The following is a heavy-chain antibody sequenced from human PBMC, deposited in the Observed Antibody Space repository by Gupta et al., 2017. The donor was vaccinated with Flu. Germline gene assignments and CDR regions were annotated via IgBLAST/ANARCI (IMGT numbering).Heavy chain of an antibody. D-gene: IGHD6-19*01. V-gene: IGHV3-23*01. J-gene: IGHJ2*01. CDR3: AKDRDSSGWYGWYFDL. CDR1: GFTFSSYA. Sequence: EVQLLESGGGLVQPGGSLRLSCAASGFTFSSYAMSWVRQAPGKGLEWVSAISGSGGSTYYADSVKGRFTISRDNSKNTLYLQMNSLRAEDTAVYYCAKDRDSSGWYGWYFDLWGRGTLVTVSS. CDR2: ISGSGGST.